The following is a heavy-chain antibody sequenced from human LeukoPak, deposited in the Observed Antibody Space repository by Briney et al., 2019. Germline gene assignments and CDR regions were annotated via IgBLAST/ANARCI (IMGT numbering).Heavy chain of an antibody. CDR3: ARRFDY. V-gene: IGHV4-39*01. CDR1: GGSIGSSSYY. J-gene: IGHJ4*02. CDR2: IYYSGST. Sequence: SETLSLTCTVSGGSIGSSSYYWGWIRQPPGKGLEWIGGIYYSGSTFYNPSLKSRVTISADTSKNQFSLNLTSVTAADTAVYYCARRFDYWGQGTLVTVSS.